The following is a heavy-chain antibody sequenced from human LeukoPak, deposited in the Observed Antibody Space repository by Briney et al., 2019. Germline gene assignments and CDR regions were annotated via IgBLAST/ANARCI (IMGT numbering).Heavy chain of an antibody. Sequence: PSETLSLTCTVSGGSISSSSYYWGWIRQPPGKGLEWIGSIYYSGSTYYNPSLKSRVTISVDTSKNQFSLKLSSVTAADTAVYYCARHRLRLRDAFDIWGQGTMVTVSS. V-gene: IGHV4-39*01. CDR3: ARHRLRLRDAFDI. CDR1: GGSISSSSYY. CDR2: IYYSGST. D-gene: IGHD6-25*01. J-gene: IGHJ3*02.